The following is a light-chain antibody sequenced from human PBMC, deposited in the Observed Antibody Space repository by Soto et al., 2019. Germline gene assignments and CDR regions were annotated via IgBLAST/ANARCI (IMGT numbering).Light chain of an antibody. J-gene: IGKJ5*01. CDR2: EAT. CDR3: QQANSFPIT. V-gene: IGKV1-12*01. Sequence: DIQMTQSPSSVSASVGDTVTITCRASQGLKFLEWYQQKPGKAPRLLXYEATNLQSGVPPRFSGSGSGTDFTLTISSLQPEDFETYFCQQANSFPITFGQGTRLEIK. CDR1: QGLKF.